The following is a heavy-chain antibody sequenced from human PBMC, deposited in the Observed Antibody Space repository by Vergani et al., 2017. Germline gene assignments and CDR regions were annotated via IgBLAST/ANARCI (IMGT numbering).Heavy chain of an antibody. CDR1: GYSISSGYY. D-gene: IGHD6-13*01. V-gene: IGHV4-38-2*01. CDR2: IYHSGST. Sequence: QVQLQESGPGLVKPSETLSLTCAVSGYSISSGYYWGWIRQPPGKGLEWIGSIYHSGSTYYNPSLKSRVTISVDTSKNQFSLKLSSVTAADTAVYYWARAIAAAGTMVGYYYYGMDVWGQGTTVTVSS. J-gene: IGHJ6*02. CDR3: ARAIAAAGTMVGYYYYGMDV.